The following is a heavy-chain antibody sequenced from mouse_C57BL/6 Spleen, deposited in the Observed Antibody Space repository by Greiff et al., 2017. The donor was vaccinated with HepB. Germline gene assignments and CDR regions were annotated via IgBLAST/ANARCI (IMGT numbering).Heavy chain of an antibody. J-gene: IGHJ1*03. V-gene: IGHV1-22*01. D-gene: IGHD2-4*01. CDR2: INPNNGGT. CDR3: ARNYYDYDGYFDV. CDR1: GYTFTDYN. Sequence: EVQGVESGPELVKPGASVKMSCKASGYTFTDYNMHWVKQSHGKSLEWIGYINPNNGGTSYNQKFKGKATLTVNKSSSTAYMELRSLTSEDSAVYYCARNYYDYDGYFDVWGTGTTVTVSS.